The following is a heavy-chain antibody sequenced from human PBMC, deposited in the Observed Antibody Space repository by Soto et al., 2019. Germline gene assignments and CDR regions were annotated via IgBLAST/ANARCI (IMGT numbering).Heavy chain of an antibody. CDR1: GFTFDTYG. CDR2: ISYEGSNT. D-gene: IGHD1-1*01. V-gene: IGHV3-30-3*01. J-gene: IGHJ6*02. CDR3: ARVTPGNNLYYFSGLDV. Sequence: QPGGSLRLSCVASGFTFDTYGIYWVRQAPGKGLQWVALISYEGSNTYYADSVRGRFTISRDNSKNTLYLQINALRPEDTGVYYCARVTPGNNLYYFSGLDVWGQGTSVTVSS.